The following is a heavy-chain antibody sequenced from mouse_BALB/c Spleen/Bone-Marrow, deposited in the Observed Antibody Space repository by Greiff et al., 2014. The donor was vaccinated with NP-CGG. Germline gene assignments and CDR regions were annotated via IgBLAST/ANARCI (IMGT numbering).Heavy chain of an antibody. D-gene: IGHD2-4*01. CDR2: ISYSGST. V-gene: IGHV3-2*02. CDR1: GYSITSDYA. J-gene: IGHJ2*01. Sequence: EVQLQQSGPGLVKPSQSLSLTCTVTGYSITSDYAWNWIRQFPGNKLEWMGYISYSGSTSYNPSLKSRISITRDTSKNQFFLQLNSVTNEDTATYYCARYDYDGVGYWGQGTTLTVSS. CDR3: ARYDYDGVGY.